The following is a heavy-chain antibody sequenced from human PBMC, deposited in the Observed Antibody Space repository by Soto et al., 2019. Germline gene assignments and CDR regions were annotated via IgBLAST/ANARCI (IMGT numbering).Heavy chain of an antibody. J-gene: IGHJ6*02. D-gene: IGHD6-13*01. Sequence: QVQLVESGGGVVQPGRSLRLSCAASGFTFSSYGMHWVRQAPGKGLEWVAVISYDGSNKYYADSVKGRFTISRDNSKNTLYLQKNSLRAEDTAVYYCAKDIAAAGTRYYYYGMDVWGQGTTVTVSS. CDR2: ISYDGSNK. V-gene: IGHV3-30*18. CDR3: AKDIAAAGTRYYYYGMDV. CDR1: GFTFSSYG.